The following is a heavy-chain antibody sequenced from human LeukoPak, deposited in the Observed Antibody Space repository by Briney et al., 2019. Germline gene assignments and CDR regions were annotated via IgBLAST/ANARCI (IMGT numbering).Heavy chain of an antibody. Sequence: SETLSLTCIVSGGSVSSGSYYWSWIRQPPGKGLEWIGYIYYSGSTNYNPSLKSRVTISVDTSKNQFSLKLSSVTAADTAVYYCARYLQWLVPRGYYFDYWGQGTLVTVSS. D-gene: IGHD6-19*01. CDR3: ARYLQWLVPRGYYFDY. J-gene: IGHJ4*02. V-gene: IGHV4-61*01. CDR1: GGSVSSGSYY. CDR2: IYYSGST.